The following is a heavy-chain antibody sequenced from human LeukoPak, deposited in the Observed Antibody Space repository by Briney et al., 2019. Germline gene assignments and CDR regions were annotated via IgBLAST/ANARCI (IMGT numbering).Heavy chain of an antibody. D-gene: IGHD5-12*01. CDR1: GFTFSSHE. CDR2: ISSSGSTI. V-gene: IGHV3-48*03. Sequence: GGSLRLSCAASGFTFSSHEMNWVRQAPGKGLEWVSHISSSGSTIYYADSVKGRFTISRDNAKNSLYLQMNSLRAEDTAVYYCARGYSGYDCIDYWGQGTLLTVSS. J-gene: IGHJ4*02. CDR3: ARGYSGYDCIDY.